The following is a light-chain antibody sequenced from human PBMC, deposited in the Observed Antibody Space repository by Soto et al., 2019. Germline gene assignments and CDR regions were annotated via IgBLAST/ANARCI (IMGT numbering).Light chain of an antibody. CDR2: KSS. V-gene: IGKV1-5*03. CDR1: QDINIW. Sequence: DIQMTQSPSTLSASVGERVTITCRASQDINIWLAWYQQKLGKAPNLLIYKSSTLKSGVPSRFNGSGSGTEFTLTINSLQPDDFATYFCQQYNNYRTFGQGTKVEIK. CDR3: QQYNNYRT. J-gene: IGKJ1*01.